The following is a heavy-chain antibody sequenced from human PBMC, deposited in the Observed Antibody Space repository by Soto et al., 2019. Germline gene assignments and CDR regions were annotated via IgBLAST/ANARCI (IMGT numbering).Heavy chain of an antibody. CDR1: GFSVTSNY. CDR3: ARVTTFYDILTSSYALNYFDY. CDR2: IYAGGNT. Sequence: LRLSCTASGFSVTSNYMTWVRQAPGKGLECVSVIYAGGNTYYADSVKGRFTISSDNSKNTLYLQMNNLRAEDTAVYYCARVTTFYDILTSSYALNYFDYWGQGTLVTVSS. J-gene: IGHJ4*02. D-gene: IGHD3-9*01. V-gene: IGHV3-53*01.